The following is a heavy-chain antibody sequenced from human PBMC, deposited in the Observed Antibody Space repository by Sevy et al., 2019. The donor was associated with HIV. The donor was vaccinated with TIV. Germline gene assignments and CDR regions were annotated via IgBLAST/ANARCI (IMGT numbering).Heavy chain of an antibody. CDR1: GFTXXXXX. J-gene: IGHJ4*02. CDR2: ISGSXGST. Sequence: GGSLRLSCAASGFTXXXXXMSWVRQAPGKGLEWVSAISGSXGSTYYADSVKGRFTISRDNSKNTLYLQMNSLRAEDTXXXYCAKDLVDYYDSSGXYWVAXXXYWGQXTLVTVSS. V-gene: IGHV3-23*01. CDR3: AKDLVDYYDSSGXYWVAXXXY. D-gene: IGHD3-22*01.